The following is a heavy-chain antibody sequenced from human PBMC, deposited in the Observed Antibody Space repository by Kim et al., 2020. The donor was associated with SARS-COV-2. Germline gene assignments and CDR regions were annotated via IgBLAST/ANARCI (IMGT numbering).Heavy chain of an antibody. CDR2: IYYSGST. CDR3: ARHPAYDSRIF. D-gene: IGHD3-22*01. CDR1: GGSISSSSYY. V-gene: IGHV4-39*01. Sequence: SETLSLTCTVSGGSISSSSYYWGWIRQPPGKGLEWIGSIYYSGSTYYNPSLKSRVTISVDTSKNQFSLKLSSVTAADTAVYYCARHPAYDSRIFWGQGTLVTVSS. J-gene: IGHJ4*02.